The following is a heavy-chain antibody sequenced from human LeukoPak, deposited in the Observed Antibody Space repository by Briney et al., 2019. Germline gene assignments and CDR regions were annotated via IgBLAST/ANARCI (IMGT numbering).Heavy chain of an antibody. CDR1: GFTFSSYA. D-gene: IGHD6-13*01. J-gene: IGHJ5*02. Sequence: GGSLRLSCAASGFTFSSYAMSWVRQAPGKGLEWVSAISGSGGSTYYADSVKGRFTISRDNSRNTVYLQMNSLRAEDTAVYYCAKGPVAVTGTRNAFDPWGQGTLVTVSS. CDR3: AKGPVAVTGTRNAFDP. CDR2: ISGSGGST. V-gene: IGHV3-23*01.